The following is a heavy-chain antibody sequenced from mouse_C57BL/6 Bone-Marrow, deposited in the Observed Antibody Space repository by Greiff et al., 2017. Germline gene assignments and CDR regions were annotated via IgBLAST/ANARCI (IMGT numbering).Heavy chain of an antibody. D-gene: IGHD2-2*01. J-gene: IGHJ2*01. CDR3: ASAGYGFDF. CDR1: GYTFTDYY. V-gene: IGHV1-26*01. Sequence: EVLLQQSGPELVKPGASVKISCTASGYTFTDYYMHWVQQSPGKSLEWIGDINPNNGGTSYNQKFKGKATLSVDKSSSTAFMQLRSLTSEDSAVYYCASAGYGFDFGDRGTALTVTS. CDR2: INPNNGGT.